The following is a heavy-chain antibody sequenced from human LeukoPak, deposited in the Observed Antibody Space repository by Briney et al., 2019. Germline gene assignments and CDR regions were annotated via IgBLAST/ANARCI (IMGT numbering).Heavy chain of an antibody. CDR2: IRYDGSNK. D-gene: IGHD2-15*01. J-gene: IGHJ4*02. V-gene: IGHV3-30*02. CDR1: GFTFSSYG. CDR3: AKGLGYCSGGSCYQDY. Sequence: GGSLRLSCAASGFTFSSYGMHWVRQAPGKGLEWVAFIRYDGSNKYYADSVKGRFTISRDNSKNTLYLQMNSLRAEDTAVYYCAKGLGYCSGGSCYQDYWGQGTLVTVSS.